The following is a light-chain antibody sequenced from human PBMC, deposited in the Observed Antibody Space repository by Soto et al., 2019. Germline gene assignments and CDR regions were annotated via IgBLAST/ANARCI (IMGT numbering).Light chain of an antibody. CDR3: NSWTTSSTPLYV. Sequence: QSALTQPASVSGSPGQSISISCTGTSSDIVGYNHVSWYQQHPGKAPKLMIYDVSNRPSGVSNRFSGSKSGNTASLTISGLQAEDEADYYSNSWTTSSTPLYVFGPGTKVTVL. CDR1: SSDIVGYNH. CDR2: DVS. V-gene: IGLV2-14*03. J-gene: IGLJ1*01.